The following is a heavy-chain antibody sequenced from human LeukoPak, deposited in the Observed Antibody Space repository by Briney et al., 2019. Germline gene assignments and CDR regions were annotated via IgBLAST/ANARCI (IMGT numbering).Heavy chain of an antibody. Sequence: GGSLRLSCAASGFTFSRYAMSWVRRAPGKGLEWVSAISGSGGSTYYADSVKGRFTISRDNSKNTLYLQMNSLRAEDTAVYYCAKFSAQLWLPDYWGQGTLVTVSS. D-gene: IGHD5-18*01. CDR2: ISGSGGST. J-gene: IGHJ4*02. CDR3: AKFSAQLWLPDY. CDR1: GFTFSRYA. V-gene: IGHV3-23*01.